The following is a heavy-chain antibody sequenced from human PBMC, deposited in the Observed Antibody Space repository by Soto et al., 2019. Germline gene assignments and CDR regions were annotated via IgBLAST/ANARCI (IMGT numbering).Heavy chain of an antibody. V-gene: IGHV3-64D*08. J-gene: IGHJ6*02. CDR1: GFTFSSYA. D-gene: IGHD6-13*01. CDR2: ISSNGGST. CDR3: VKAPYSSSWYKVNYYGMDV. Sequence: GGSLRLSCSASGFTFSSYAMHWVRQAPGKGLEYVSAISSNGGSTYYADSVKGRFTISRDNSKNTLYLQMSSLRAEDTAVYYCVKAPYSSSWYKVNYYGMDVWGQGTKVTVSS.